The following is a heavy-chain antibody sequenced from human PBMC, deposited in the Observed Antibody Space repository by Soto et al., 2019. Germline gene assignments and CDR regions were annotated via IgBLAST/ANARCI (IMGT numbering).Heavy chain of an antibody. J-gene: IGHJ6*02. CDR1: GGSFSSDGNY. D-gene: IGHD3-10*01. Sequence: QVQLQESGPGLVKSSQPLSLPCTVSGGSFSSDGNYWSWIRQHPGKGLEWMGYIYYSGSTYYNPSLKSRVTISVDTSKNQFSLKLNYVTAADTAVYYCARARMVRGIIYYYGMDVWGQGTTVTVAS. CDR3: ARARMVRGIIYYYGMDV. CDR2: IYYSGST. V-gene: IGHV4-31*03.